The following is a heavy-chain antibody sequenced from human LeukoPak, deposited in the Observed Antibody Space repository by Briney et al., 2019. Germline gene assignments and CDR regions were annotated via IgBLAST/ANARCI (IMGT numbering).Heavy chain of an antibody. Sequence: GGSLRLSCAASGFTLSSYGMHWVRQAPGKGLEWVAVISYDGSNKYYADSVKGRFTISRDNSKNTLYLQMNSLRAEDTAVYYCAKDSGRGTSGMDVWGQGTTVTVSS. V-gene: IGHV3-30*18. CDR3: AKDSGRGTSGMDV. J-gene: IGHJ6*02. CDR1: GFTLSSYG. D-gene: IGHD3-10*01. CDR2: ISYDGSNK.